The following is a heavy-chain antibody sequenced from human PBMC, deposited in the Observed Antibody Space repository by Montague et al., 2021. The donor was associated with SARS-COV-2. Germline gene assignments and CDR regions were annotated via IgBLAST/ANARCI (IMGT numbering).Heavy chain of an antibody. D-gene: IGHD2-8*02. CDR2: FSYSDST. J-gene: IGHJ4*02. V-gene: IGHV4-39*01. CDR1: GASISTSTDH. CDR3: ARLESSWWFFDY. Sequence: SETLSLTCSVSGASISTSTDHWAWIRQSPGKGLEWVGSFSYSDSTHYNPSLRSRVTLSVDSSKNQFSLKMTSVTAADTAVYYCARLESSWWFFDYWGQGTLVAVSS.